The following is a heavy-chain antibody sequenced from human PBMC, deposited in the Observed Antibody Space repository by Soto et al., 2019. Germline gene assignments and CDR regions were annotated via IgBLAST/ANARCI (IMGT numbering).Heavy chain of an antibody. CDR2: INTKTGNP. Sequence: QVQLVQSGSDLKKPGTSVKVSCKASGYTFTRNPINWVRQAPGQGLEWMGWINTKTGNPTYAQDFTGRFVFSLVTSVSTAYLQIDSLWPEDTAVYVCARKVDVNYDYFDYWGQGTLVTVSS. D-gene: IGHD4-4*01. J-gene: IGHJ4*02. CDR1: GYTFTRNP. V-gene: IGHV7-4-1*01. CDR3: ARKVDVNYDYFDY.